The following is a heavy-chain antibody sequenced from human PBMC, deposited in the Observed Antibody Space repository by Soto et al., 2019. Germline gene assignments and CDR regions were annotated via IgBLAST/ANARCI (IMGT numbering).Heavy chain of an antibody. CDR3: AKDMRDDILTGYGNWFDP. CDR2: ISWNSGSI. Sequence: GGSLRLSCAASGFTFDDYAMHWVRQAPGKGLEWVSGISWNSGSIGYADSVKGRFTISRDNAKNSLYLQMNSLRAEDTALYYCAKDMRDDILTGYGNWFDPWGQGTLVTVS. J-gene: IGHJ5*02. V-gene: IGHV3-9*01. D-gene: IGHD3-9*01. CDR1: GFTFDDYA.